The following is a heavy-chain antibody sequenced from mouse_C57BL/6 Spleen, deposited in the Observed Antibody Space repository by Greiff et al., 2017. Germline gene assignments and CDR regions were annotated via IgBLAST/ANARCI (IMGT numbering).Heavy chain of an antibody. J-gene: IGHJ2*01. D-gene: IGHD2-5*01. CDR2: IDPSDGET. V-gene: IGHV1-52*01. CDR3: ARVYSTLSLFDY. CDR1: GYTFTSYW. Sequence: QVQLQQPGAELVRPGSSVKLSCKASGYTFTSYWMHWVKQRPIQGLEWIGNIDPSDGETNYNQKFKDKATLTVAKSSTTAYMQRSSLTSEASAVYYSARVYSTLSLFDYWGQGTTLTAST.